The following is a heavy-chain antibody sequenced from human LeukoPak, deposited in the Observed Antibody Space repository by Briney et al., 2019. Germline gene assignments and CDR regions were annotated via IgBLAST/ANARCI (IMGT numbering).Heavy chain of an antibody. J-gene: IGHJ4*02. CDR1: GYTLTELS. D-gene: IGHD3-22*01. V-gene: IGHV1-24*01. CDR2: FDPEDGET. CDR3: ATDVNYYDSSGYYFTDY. Sequence: ASVKVSCKVSGYTLTELSTHWVRQAPGKGLEWMGGFDPEDGETIYAQKFQGRVTMTEDTSTDTAYMELSSLRSEDTAVYYCATDVNYYDSSGYYFTDYWGQGTLVTVSS.